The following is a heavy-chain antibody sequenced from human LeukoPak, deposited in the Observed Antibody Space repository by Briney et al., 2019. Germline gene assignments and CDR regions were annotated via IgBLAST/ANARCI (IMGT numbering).Heavy chain of an antibody. V-gene: IGHV1-18*01. D-gene: IGHD1-26*01. CDR1: SYAFTRYG. CDR3: ARSGRGTYYYFDL. Sequence: ASVKVSCKASSYAFTRYGISWVRQAPGQGLEWMGWISGSNGNTNYAQKFQGRVSMTADTSTSTAYMELRSLRSDDTAVYYCARSGRGTYYYFDLWGQGTLVTVSS. J-gene: IGHJ4*02. CDR2: ISGSNGNT.